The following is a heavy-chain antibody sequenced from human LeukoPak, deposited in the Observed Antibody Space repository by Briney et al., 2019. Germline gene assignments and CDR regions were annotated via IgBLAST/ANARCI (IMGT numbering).Heavy chain of an antibody. Sequence: ASVKVSCKASGYTFSRNGFSWVRQAPGQGLEWMGWISGYDGETKYAQNFQGRVTVTTDTSTSTAYMELRSLTSDDTAVYYCAREVGPIRAFDYWGQGTLVTVSS. CDR1: GYTFSRNG. D-gene: IGHD1-26*01. CDR3: AREVGPIRAFDY. CDR2: ISGYDGET. V-gene: IGHV1-18*01. J-gene: IGHJ4*02.